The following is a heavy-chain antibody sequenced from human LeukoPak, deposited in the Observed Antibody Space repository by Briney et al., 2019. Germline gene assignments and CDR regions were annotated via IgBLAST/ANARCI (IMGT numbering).Heavy chain of an antibody. Sequence: MPSETLSLTCTVSGGSISSYYWSWIRQPPGKGLEWIGYIYYSGSTYYNPSLKSRVTISVDTSKNQFSLKLSSVTAADTAVYYCARLNEDYYDSSGSLYYFDYWGQGTLVTVSS. CDR3: ARLNEDYYDSSGSLYYFDY. D-gene: IGHD3-22*01. V-gene: IGHV4-59*04. CDR2: IYYSGST. CDR1: GGSISSYY. J-gene: IGHJ4*02.